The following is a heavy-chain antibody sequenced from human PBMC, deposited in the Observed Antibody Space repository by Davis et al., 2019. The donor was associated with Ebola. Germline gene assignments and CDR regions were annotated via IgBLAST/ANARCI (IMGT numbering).Heavy chain of an antibody. CDR3: ARGDITVNRGVRVSTGANDY. CDR1: GYTFTNNY. Sequence: ASVKVSCKASGYTFTNNYIHWVRQAPGQGLEWMGIINPSGGYTTDAQKFLGRVTMTRDTSTFTVYMELSSLRSEDTAVYYCARGDITVNRGVRVSTGANDYWGQGTLVTVSS. CDR2: INPSGGYT. D-gene: IGHD3-10*01. V-gene: IGHV1-46*01. J-gene: IGHJ4*02.